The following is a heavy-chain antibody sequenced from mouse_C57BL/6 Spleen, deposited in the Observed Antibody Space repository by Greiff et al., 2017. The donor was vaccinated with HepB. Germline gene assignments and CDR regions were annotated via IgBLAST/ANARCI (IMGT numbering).Heavy chain of an antibody. CDR1: GYSITSGYY. Sequence: ESGPGLVKPSQSLSLTCPVTGYSITSGYYWNWIRQFPGNKLEWMGYISYDGSNNYNPSLKNRISITRDTSKNQFFLKLNSVTTEDTATYYCASNWDVIEFAYWGQGTLVTVSA. CDR2: ISYDGSN. J-gene: IGHJ3*01. D-gene: IGHD4-1*02. V-gene: IGHV3-6*01. CDR3: ASNWDVIEFAY.